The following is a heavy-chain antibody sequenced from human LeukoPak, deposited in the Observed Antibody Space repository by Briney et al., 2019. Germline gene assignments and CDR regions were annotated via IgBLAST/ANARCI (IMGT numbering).Heavy chain of an antibody. CDR3: ARYYDSSGYRTFYFDY. D-gene: IGHD3-22*01. Sequence: ASVKVSCKASGYTFTSYGISCVRQAPGQGLEWMGWISAYNGNTNYAQKLQGRVTMTTDTSTSTAYMELTSLRSDDTAVYYCARYYDSSGYRTFYFDYWGQGTLVTVSS. J-gene: IGHJ4*02. V-gene: IGHV1-18*01. CDR1: GYTFTSYG. CDR2: ISAYNGNT.